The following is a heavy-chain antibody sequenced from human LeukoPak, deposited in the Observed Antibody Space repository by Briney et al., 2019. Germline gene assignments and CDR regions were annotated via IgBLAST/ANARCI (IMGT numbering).Heavy chain of an antibody. D-gene: IGHD5-24*01. CDR3: ARVPLTISMATTSFDY. V-gene: IGHV4-39*07. Sequence: SETPSLTCTVSGGSISSSSYYWGWIRQPPGKGLEWIGSIYYSGSTYYNPSLKSRVTISVDTSKNQFSLKLSSVTAADTAVYYCARVPLTISMATTSFDYWGQGTLATVSS. J-gene: IGHJ4*02. CDR2: IYYSGST. CDR1: GGSISSSSYY.